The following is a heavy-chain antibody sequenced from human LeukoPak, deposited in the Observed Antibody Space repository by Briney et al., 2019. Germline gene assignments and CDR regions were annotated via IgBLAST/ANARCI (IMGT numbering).Heavy chain of an antibody. V-gene: IGHV4-39*07. Sequence: SETLSLTCTISGGSISSSTYYWSWIRQPPGKGLEWIGEINHSGSTNYNPSLKSRVTISVDTSKNQFSLKLSSVTAADTAVYYCARTYYYGSGSYYNEERPLDPWGQGTLVTVSS. J-gene: IGHJ5*02. D-gene: IGHD3-10*01. CDR3: ARTYYYGSGSYYNEERPLDP. CDR1: GGSISSSTYY. CDR2: INHSGST.